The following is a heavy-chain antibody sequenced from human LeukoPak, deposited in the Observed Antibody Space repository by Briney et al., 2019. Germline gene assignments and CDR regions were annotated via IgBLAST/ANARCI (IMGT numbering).Heavy chain of an antibody. Sequence: PGGSLRLSCAASGFTFSSYSMNWVRQAPGKGLEWVSSISSSSSYIYYADSVKGRFTISRDNAKNSLYLQMNSLRAEDTAVYYCAKDRHYYDSSGYYFRGFGLDYWGQGTLVTVSS. J-gene: IGHJ4*02. V-gene: IGHV3-21*01. CDR2: ISSSSSYI. D-gene: IGHD3-22*01. CDR3: AKDRHYYDSSGYYFRGFGLDY. CDR1: GFTFSSYS.